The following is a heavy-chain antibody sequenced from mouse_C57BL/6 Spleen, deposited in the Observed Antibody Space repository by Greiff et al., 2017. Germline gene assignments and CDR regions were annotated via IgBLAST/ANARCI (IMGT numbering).Heavy chain of an antibody. Sequence: QVQLQQPGAELVMPGASVKLSCKASGYTFPSYWMHWVKQRPGQGLEWIGEIDPSDSYTNYNQKFKGKSTLTVDKSSSTAYMQLSSLTSAASAVYYCARWLIYYYAMDYWGQGTSVTVSS. D-gene: IGHD2-2*01. V-gene: IGHV1-69*01. CDR3: ARWLIYYYAMDY. J-gene: IGHJ4*01. CDR1: GYTFPSYW. CDR2: IDPSDSYT.